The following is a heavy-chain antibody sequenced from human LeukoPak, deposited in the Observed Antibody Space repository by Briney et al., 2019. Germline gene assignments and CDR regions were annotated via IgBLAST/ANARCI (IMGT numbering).Heavy chain of an antibody. J-gene: IGHJ4*02. Sequence: GGSLRLSCAGSGFTFSGYEMNWVRQAPGKGLAWVSAIGGSGRNTYYADSVKGRFTISRDNSKNTLYLQMNSLRAEDTAVYYCAKDPMVRGLTYDSWGQGTLVTVSS. V-gene: IGHV3-23*01. CDR2: IGGSGRNT. CDR1: GFTFSGYE. D-gene: IGHD3-10*01. CDR3: AKDPMVRGLTYDS.